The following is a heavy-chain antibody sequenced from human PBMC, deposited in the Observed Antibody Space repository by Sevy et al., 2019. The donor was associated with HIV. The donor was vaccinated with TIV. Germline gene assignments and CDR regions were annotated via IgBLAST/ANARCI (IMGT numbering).Heavy chain of an antibody. J-gene: IGHJ4*02. CDR3: VRAIVIEGSF. D-gene: IGHD2-2*01. Sequence: GGSLRLSCAASGFNINTYWMNWVRRAPGKGLEWVANRKYDGSEIYYVDSVRGRFTISKDNARNLVYLQMNSLRAEDTALYYCVRAIVIEGSFWGQGTLVTVSS. CDR1: GFNINTYW. V-gene: IGHV3-7*01. CDR2: RKYDGSEI.